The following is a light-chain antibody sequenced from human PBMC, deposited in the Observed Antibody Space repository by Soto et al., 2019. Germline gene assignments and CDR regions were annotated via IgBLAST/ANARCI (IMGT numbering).Light chain of an antibody. CDR1: SSDVGGYNY. Sequence: QSALTQPRSVSGSPGQSITISCTGTSSDVGGYNYVSWYRQHPGKPPKLMIYDVSKRPSGVPDRFSGSKSGNTASLTISGLQAEDEADYYCCSYAGSYTHYVFGTGTKLTVL. J-gene: IGLJ1*01. CDR3: CSYAGSYTHYV. CDR2: DVS. V-gene: IGLV2-11*01.